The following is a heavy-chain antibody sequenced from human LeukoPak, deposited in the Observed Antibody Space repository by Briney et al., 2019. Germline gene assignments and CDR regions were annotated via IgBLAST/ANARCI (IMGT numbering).Heavy chain of an antibody. CDR1: GFTFSDYY. J-gene: IGHJ6*03. D-gene: IGHD4-17*01. V-gene: IGHV3-11*04. Sequence: GGSLRLSCAASGFTFSDYYMSWIRQAPGKGLEWVSYISSGGSTIYYADSVKGRFTISRDNSKNTLYLQMNSLRAEDTAVYYCAKDGGDYGDYGSTMDVWGKGTTVTISS. CDR3: AKDGGDYGDYGSTMDV. CDR2: ISSGGSTI.